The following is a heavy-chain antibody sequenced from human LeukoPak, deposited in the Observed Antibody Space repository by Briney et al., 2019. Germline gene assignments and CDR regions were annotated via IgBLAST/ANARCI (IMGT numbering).Heavy chain of an antibody. D-gene: IGHD1-26*01. CDR2: MNPNSGNT. Sequence: GASVKVSFKASGYTFISYDINWVRQATGQGLEWMGWMNPNSGNTGYAQKFQGRVTMTRNTSISTAYMELSSLRSEDTAVYYCARGPVIVGATRQNWFDPWGQGTLVTVSS. V-gene: IGHV1-8*01. CDR1: GYTFISYD. CDR3: ARGPVIVGATRQNWFDP. J-gene: IGHJ5*02.